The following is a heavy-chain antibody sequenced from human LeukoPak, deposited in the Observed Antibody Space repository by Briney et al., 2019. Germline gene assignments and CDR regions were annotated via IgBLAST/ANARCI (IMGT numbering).Heavy chain of an antibody. Sequence: SPSETLSLTCTVSGASISSYYWSWIRQPPGKGLEWIGYIYYSGSTNYNPSLKSRVTISVDTYKNQFSLKLSSVTAADTAVYYCARLSWLYYFHYWGQGSLVTVSS. J-gene: IGHJ4*02. D-gene: IGHD5-12*01. CDR3: ARLSWLYYFHY. CDR1: GASISSYY. V-gene: IGHV4-59*01. CDR2: IYYSGST.